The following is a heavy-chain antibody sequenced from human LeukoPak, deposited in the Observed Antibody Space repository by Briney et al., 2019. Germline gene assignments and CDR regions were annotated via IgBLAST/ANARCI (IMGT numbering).Heavy chain of an antibody. CDR2: IYTSGST. CDR3: ARVVAYFHSGNYFDY. CDR1: GGSISSGSYY. Sequence: EPSQTLSLTCTVSGGSISSGSYYWSWIRQPAGKGLEWIGRIYTSGSTNYNPSLKSRVTISVDTSKNQFSLKLSSVTAADTAVYYCARVVAYFHSGNYFDYWGQGTLVTVSS. J-gene: IGHJ4*02. V-gene: IGHV4-61*02. D-gene: IGHD3-10*01.